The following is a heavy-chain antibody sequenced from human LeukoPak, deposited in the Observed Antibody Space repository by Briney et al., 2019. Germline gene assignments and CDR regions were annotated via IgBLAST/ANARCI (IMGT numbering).Heavy chain of an antibody. J-gene: IGHJ5*02. V-gene: IGHV4-59*01. D-gene: IGHD3-10*01. Sequence: PSETLSLTCTLSGGSISSYYWSWIRQPPGKGLQWIGYIYYSGSTNYNPSLKSRVTISVDTSKNQFSLKLSSVTAADTAVYYCARDGPSYYGSGSYLGWLDPWGQGTLVTLSS. CDR1: GGSISSYY. CDR3: ARDGPSYYGSGSYLGWLDP. CDR2: IYYSGST.